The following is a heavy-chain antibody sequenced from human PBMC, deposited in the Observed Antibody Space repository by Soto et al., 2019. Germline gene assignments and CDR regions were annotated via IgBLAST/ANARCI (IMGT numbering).Heavy chain of an antibody. Sequence: SVKVSCKASGGTFSSYAISWVRQAPGQGLEWMGGVIPIFGTANYAQKFQGRVTITADESTSTAYMELSSLTSEDTALYYCASGGYSGYNYNSYYYAMDVWGQGTTVTVSS. D-gene: IGHD5-12*01. CDR2: VIPIFGTA. CDR3: ASGGYSGYNYNSYYYAMDV. V-gene: IGHV1-69*13. J-gene: IGHJ6*02. CDR1: GGTFSSYA.